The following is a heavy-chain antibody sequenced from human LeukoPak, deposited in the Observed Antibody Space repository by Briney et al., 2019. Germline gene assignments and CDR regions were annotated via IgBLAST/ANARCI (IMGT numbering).Heavy chain of an antibody. Sequence: PGGSLRLSCAASGFTFSDYEMNWVRQAPGKGLEWVSYISSRNTIYYADSVKGRFTISRDDAKNSLYLQMNSLRAEDTAVYYCARARSYCDIWGQGTMVAVSS. D-gene: IGHD2-21*01. J-gene: IGHJ3*02. CDR3: ARARSYCDI. CDR1: GFTFSDYE. V-gene: IGHV3-69-1*02. CDR2: ISSRNTI.